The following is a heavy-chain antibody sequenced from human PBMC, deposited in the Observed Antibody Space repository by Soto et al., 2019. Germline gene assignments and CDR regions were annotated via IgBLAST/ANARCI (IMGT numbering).Heavy chain of an antibody. V-gene: IGHV1-18*01. CDR1: GYTFTSYA. J-gene: IGHJ3*02. CDR2: ISAYNGNT. CDR3: ARGKAYTGYDYFQAGEAAFDI. Sequence: QVHLVQSGAEVKKPGASVKVSCKTSGYTFTSYAISWVRQAPGQGLEWMGWISAYNGNTHYAQKLXXXVTMTTDTSTXRATMXXRSLRSDDTAVYYCARGKAYTGYDYFQAGEAAFDIWGQGTMVTVSS. D-gene: IGHD5-12*01.